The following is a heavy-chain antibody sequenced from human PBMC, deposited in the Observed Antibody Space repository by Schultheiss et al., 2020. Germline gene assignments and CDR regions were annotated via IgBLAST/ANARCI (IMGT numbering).Heavy chain of an antibody. D-gene: IGHD2-21*02. CDR2: IYYSGST. CDR3: ARGDPSYCGGDCFYGMDV. Sequence: GSLRLSCTVSGGSISSSSYYWGWIRQPPGKGLEWIGSIYYSGSTYYNPSLKSRVTISVDTSKNQFSLKLSSVTAADTAVYYCARGDPSYCGGDCFYGMDVWGQGTTVTVSS. CDR1: GGSISSSSYY. J-gene: IGHJ6*02. V-gene: IGHV4-39*07.